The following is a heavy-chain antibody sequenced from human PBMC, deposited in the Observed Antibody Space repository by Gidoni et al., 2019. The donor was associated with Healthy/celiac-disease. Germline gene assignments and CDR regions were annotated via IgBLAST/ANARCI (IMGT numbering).Heavy chain of an antibody. CDR3: AKVGGSGSYPFDY. Sequence: EVQLLESGGGLVQPGGSLRLSCAASGFTFSSYAMSWVRQAPGKGLEWVSAISGSGGSTSYADSVKGRFTISRDNSKNTLYLQMNSLRAEDTAVYYCAKVGGSGSYPFDYWGQGTLVTVSS. CDR2: ISGSGGST. D-gene: IGHD3-10*01. CDR1: GFTFSSYA. J-gene: IGHJ4*02. V-gene: IGHV3-23*01.